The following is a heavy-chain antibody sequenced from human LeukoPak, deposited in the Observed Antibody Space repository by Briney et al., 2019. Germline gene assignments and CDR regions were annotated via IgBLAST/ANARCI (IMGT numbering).Heavy chain of an antibody. V-gene: IGHV1-8*03. CDR3: ARGVRIRFLEWLSAYYYYMDV. D-gene: IGHD3-3*01. Sequence: GASVKVSCKASGYTFTGYYMHWVRQAPGQGLEWMGWINPNSGNTGYAQKFQGRVTITRNTSISTAYMELSSLRSEDTAVYYCARGVRIRFLEWLSAYYYYMDVWGKGTTVTVSS. CDR1: GYTFTGYY. J-gene: IGHJ6*03. CDR2: INPNSGNT.